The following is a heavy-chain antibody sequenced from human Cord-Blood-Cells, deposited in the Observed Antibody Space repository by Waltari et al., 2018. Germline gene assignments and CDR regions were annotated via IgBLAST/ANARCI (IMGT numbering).Heavy chain of an antibody. Sequence: EVQLVESGGGLVQPGGSLRLSCAASGFTFSSYWMSWVRQAPGKGREWVANRKQDGSGKYYVDSVKGRFTISRDNAKNSLYLQRNSLRAEDTAVYYCARGANSWYYWGQGTLVTVSS. D-gene: IGHD6-13*01. CDR3: ARGANSWYY. CDR2: RKQDGSGK. V-gene: IGHV3-7*01. CDR1: GFTFSSYW. J-gene: IGHJ4*02.